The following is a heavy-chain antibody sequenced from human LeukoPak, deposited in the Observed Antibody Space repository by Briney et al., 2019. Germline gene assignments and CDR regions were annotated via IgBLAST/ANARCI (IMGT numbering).Heavy chain of an antibody. V-gene: IGHV3-23*01. CDR1: GVTFSSYG. D-gene: IGHD2/OR15-2a*01. Sequence: GGSLRLSCAASGVTFSSYGMNWVRQAPGKGLEWVSIISASGATTYYADSVKGRFTISRDNSKNTVYLQINSLRADDTAVYYCAKQLRAFNNYFDHWGQGTLVTVSS. CDR3: AKQLRAFNNYFDH. CDR2: ISASGATT. J-gene: IGHJ4*02.